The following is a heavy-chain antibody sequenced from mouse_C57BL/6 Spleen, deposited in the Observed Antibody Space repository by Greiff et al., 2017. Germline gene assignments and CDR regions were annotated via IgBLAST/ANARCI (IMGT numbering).Heavy chain of an antibody. V-gene: IGHV5-16*01. CDR3: ARVTTVVETLWYFDV. Sequence: EVKLMESEGGLVQPGSSMKLSCTASGFTFSDYYMAWVRQVPEKGLEWVANINYDGSSTYYLDSLKSRFIISRDNAKNILYLQMSSLKSEDTATYYCARVTTVVETLWYFDVWGTGTTVTVSS. J-gene: IGHJ1*03. D-gene: IGHD1-1*01. CDR2: INYDGSST. CDR1: GFTFSDYY.